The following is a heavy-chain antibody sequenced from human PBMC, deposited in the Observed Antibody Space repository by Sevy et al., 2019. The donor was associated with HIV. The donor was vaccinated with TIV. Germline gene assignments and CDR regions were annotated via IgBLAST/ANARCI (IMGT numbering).Heavy chain of an antibody. V-gene: IGHV3-30*18. Sequence: GGSLRLSCAASGFTFSSYGMHWVRQAPGKGLEWVAVISYDGSNKYYADSVKGRFTISRDNSKNTLYVQMNSLIAEDTAVDYYAKDMTKGQWLFEVDYLGQGTLVTVSS. CDR2: ISYDGSNK. D-gene: IGHD6-19*01. CDR1: GFTFSSYG. J-gene: IGHJ4*02. CDR3: AKDMTKGQWLFEVDY.